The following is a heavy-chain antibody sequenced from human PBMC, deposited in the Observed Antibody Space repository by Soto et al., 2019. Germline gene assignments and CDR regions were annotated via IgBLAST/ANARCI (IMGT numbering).Heavy chain of an antibody. CDR1: GYTFTGYY. D-gene: IGHD5-12*01. V-gene: IGHV1-2*02. CDR2: INPNSGGT. CDR3: ASYVEMATIGDFDY. J-gene: IGHJ4*02. Sequence: ASVKVSCKASGYTFTGYYMHWVRQAPGQGLEWMGWINPNSGGTNYAQKFQGRVTMTRDTSISTAYMELSRLRSDDTAVYYCASYVEMATIGDFDYWGQGTLVTVSS.